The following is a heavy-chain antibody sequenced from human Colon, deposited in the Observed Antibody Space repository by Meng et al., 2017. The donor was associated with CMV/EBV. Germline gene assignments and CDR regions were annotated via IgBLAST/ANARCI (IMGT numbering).Heavy chain of an antibody. CDR2: IPHDGSNK. D-gene: IGHD1-26*01. CDR3: ASTKYSGSYFEF. Sequence: GESLKISCAASGFIFSSYAMHWVRQAPGKGLEWVALIPHDGSNKYYADSVKGRFTISRDNSKDTLYLQMNSLRAEDTAVYYCASTKYSGSYFEFWGQGTLVTVSS. J-gene: IGHJ4*02. V-gene: IGHV3-30-3*01. CDR1: GFIFSSYA.